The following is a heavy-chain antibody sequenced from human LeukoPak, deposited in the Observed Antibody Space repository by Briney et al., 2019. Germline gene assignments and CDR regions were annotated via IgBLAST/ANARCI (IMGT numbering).Heavy chain of an antibody. Sequence: SVKVSCKASGGIFSSYAISWVRQAPGQGLEWMGRIIPILGIANYAQKFQGRVTITADKSTSTAYMSLSMIRSEDTAVYYCARDLPPYYFDYWGQGTLVTVSS. CDR1: GGIFSSYA. J-gene: IGHJ4*02. V-gene: IGHV1-69*04. CDR2: IIPILGIA. CDR3: ARDLPPYYFDY.